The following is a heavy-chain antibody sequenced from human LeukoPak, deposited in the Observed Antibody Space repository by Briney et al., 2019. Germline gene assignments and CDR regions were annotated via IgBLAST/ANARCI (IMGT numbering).Heavy chain of an antibody. J-gene: IGHJ4*02. CDR1: GFTFSNYE. CDR3: ARELYSGSYNY. V-gene: IGHV3-48*03. CDR2: ISSSGSTI. D-gene: IGHD1-26*01. Sequence: GGSLRLSCAASGFTFSNYEMTWVRQAPGKGLEWVSYISSSGSTIFYADSVKGRFTISRDNAKNSLYLQMNSLRAEGTAVYYCARELYSGSYNYWGQGTLVTVSS.